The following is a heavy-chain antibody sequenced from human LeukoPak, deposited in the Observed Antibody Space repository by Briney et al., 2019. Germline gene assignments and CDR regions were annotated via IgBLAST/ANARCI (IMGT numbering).Heavy chain of an antibody. J-gene: IGHJ4*02. D-gene: IGHD3-10*01. CDR2: ISGYNGNT. Sequence: ASVKVSCKASGYTFTNYGVSWIRQAPGQGLEWMAWISGYNGNTNFAQKFQGRVAVTTDTSTSTAYMDLRSLRSDDTAVYYCARDQSFGSGSFQDFWGQGTLATVSS. CDR1: GYTFTNYG. CDR3: ARDQSFGSGSFQDF. V-gene: IGHV1-18*01.